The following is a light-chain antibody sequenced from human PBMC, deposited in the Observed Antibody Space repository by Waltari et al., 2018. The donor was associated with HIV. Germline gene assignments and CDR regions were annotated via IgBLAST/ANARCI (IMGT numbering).Light chain of an antibody. CDR1: TPHIGGNT. CDR3: AAWDDSLNAVL. J-gene: IGLJ2*01. CDR2: SNN. Sequence: QSVLTQPPSAPGTPGQRVTISCSGSTPHIGGNTVNWYQQFLRTAPKLLTYSNNQRPSGVPDRISGSKSGTSASLAISGLQSEDEADYYCAAWDDSLNAVLFGGGTRLTVL. V-gene: IGLV1-44*01.